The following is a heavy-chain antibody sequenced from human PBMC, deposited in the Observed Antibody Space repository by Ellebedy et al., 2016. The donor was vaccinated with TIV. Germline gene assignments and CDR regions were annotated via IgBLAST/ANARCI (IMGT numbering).Heavy chain of an antibody. D-gene: IGHD1-26*01. CDR3: ARGSRIVGATNFDY. V-gene: IGHV3-30-3*01. CDR2: ISYDGSNK. Sequence: GESLKISCAASGFTFSSYAMHWVRQAPGKGLEWVAVISYDGSNKYYADSVKGRFTISRDNSKNTLYLQMNSLRAEDTAVYYCARGSRIVGATNFDYWGQGTLVTVSS. J-gene: IGHJ4*02. CDR1: GFTFSSYA.